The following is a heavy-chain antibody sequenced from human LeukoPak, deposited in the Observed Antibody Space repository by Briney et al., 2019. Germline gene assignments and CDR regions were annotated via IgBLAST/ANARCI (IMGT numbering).Heavy chain of an antibody. CDR2: VDHEDGET. CDR1: GYTFTDYY. V-gene: IGHV1-69-2*01. J-gene: IGHJ4*02. Sequence: ASVKVSCKVSGYTFTDYYMHWVQQAPGKGLEWMGLVDHEDGETIYAEKFQGRVTITAETSTDTAYMELSSLRSEDTAVYYCATVGRWGSRVDYWGQGTLVTVSS. D-gene: IGHD7-27*01. CDR3: ATVGRWGSRVDY.